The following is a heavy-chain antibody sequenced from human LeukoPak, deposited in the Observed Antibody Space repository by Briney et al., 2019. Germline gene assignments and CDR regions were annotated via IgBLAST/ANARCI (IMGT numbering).Heavy chain of an antibody. V-gene: IGHV4-38-2*02. Sequence: PSETLSLTCTVYGYSISSGYYWGWIRQPPGKGLEWIGSIYHSGSTYYNPSLKSRVTISVDTSKNQFSLKLSSVTAADTAVYYCASANPYCSGGSCYRPYYYYYYYMDVWGKGTTVTVSS. J-gene: IGHJ6*03. CDR1: GYSISSGYY. CDR3: ASANPYCSGGSCYRPYYYYYYYMDV. CDR2: IYHSGST. D-gene: IGHD2-15*01.